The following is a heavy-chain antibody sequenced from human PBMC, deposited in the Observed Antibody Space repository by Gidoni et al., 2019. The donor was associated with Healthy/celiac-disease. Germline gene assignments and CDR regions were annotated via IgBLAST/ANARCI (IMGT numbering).Heavy chain of an antibody. Sequence: EVQLVESGGGLVQPGGSLKLTCAAFGFTLSGSDMHWVLQASGKGLEWVGRIRSKANSYATAYAASVKGRFTISRDDSKNTAYLQMNSLKTEDTAVYYCTRPVYCSGGSCYSEIWGQGTLVTVSS. V-gene: IGHV3-73*01. CDR1: GFTLSGSD. J-gene: IGHJ4*02. CDR2: IRSKANSYAT. D-gene: IGHD2-15*01. CDR3: TRPVYCSGGSCYSEI.